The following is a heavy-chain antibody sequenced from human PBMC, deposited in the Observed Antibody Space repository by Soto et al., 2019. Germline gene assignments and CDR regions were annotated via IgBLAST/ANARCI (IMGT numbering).Heavy chain of an antibody. CDR2: ISAYNGNT. CDR3: ARAPPYCSSPSCSRLWFDP. V-gene: IGHV1-18*01. D-gene: IGHD2-2*01. Sequence: GASGKVSCKASGYTFASYGISWVRQAPGQGLEWMGWISAYNGNTNYAQKLQGRVTMTTDTSTSTAYMELRSLRSDDTAVYYCARAPPYCSSPSCSRLWFDPWGQGTLVTVS. CDR1: GYTFASYG. J-gene: IGHJ5*02.